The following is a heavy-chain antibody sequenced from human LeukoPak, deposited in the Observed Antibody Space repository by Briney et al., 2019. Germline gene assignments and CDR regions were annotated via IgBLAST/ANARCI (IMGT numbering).Heavy chain of an antibody. D-gene: IGHD1-26*01. V-gene: IGHV1-8*03. CDR2: MNPKRGDT. CDR1: GYSFTNYD. CDR3: ARVGATLDAFDI. J-gene: IGHJ3*02. Sequence: ASVTVSCKDSGYSFTNYDIYWVRQATGQGLEWMGWMNPKRGDTGYSQKFQGRVFITRDTSIITALMEVSTVGSDDTAVYYCARVGATLDAFDIWGQGTMVTVSS.